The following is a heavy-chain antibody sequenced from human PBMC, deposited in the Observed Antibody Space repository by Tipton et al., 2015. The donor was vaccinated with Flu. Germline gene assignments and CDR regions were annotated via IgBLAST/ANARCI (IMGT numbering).Heavy chain of an antibody. D-gene: IGHD5-18*01. CDR2: ISSGGDST. CDR3: ADSIIQ. CDR1: GITVKNYW. J-gene: IGHJ4*02. Sequence: SLRLSCVVSGITVKNYWLSWVRQAPGKGLECVSGISSGGDSTFYADSVKGRFTISRDDSKNTLYMQMNSLRVEDSAVYYCADSIIQWGQGTLVTVSS. V-gene: IGHV3-23*01.